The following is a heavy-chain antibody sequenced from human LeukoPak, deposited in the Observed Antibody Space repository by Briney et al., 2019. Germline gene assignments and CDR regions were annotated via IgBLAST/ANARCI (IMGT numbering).Heavy chain of an antibody. J-gene: IGHJ6*02. CDR1: GFTVSSNY. Sequence: RSGGSLRLSCAASGFTVSSNYMSWVRQAPGKGLEWVSVIYSGGSTYYADSVKGRFTISRDNFKNTLYLQMNSLRAEDTAVYYCASTSSPVAANYYYGMDVWGQGTTVTVSS. CDR2: IYSGGST. D-gene: IGHD2-15*01. CDR3: ASTSSPVAANYYYGMDV. V-gene: IGHV3-66*01.